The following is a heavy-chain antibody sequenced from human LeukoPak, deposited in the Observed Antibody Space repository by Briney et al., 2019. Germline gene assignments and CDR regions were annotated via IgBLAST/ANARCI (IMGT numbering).Heavy chain of an antibody. J-gene: IGHJ5*02. CDR2: MNPNSGNT. V-gene: IGHV1-8*02. CDR1: GGTFSSYA. CDR3: ARERKVKRWLQSPVGGFDP. Sequence: ASVTVSCKASGGTFSSYAISWVRQAPGQGLEWMGWMNPNSGNTGYAQKFQGRVTMTRNTSISTAYMELSSLRSEDTAVYYCARERKVKRWLQSPVGGFDPWGQGTLVTVSS. D-gene: IGHD5-24*01.